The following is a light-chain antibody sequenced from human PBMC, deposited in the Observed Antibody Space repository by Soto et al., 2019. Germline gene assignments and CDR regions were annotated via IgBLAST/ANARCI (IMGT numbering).Light chain of an antibody. CDR2: KVS. CDR3: MQATHWPLT. Sequence: DVVMTQSPLSLPVTLGQPASISCRSSQSLVSSNGNTFLIWFQQRPGQSPRRLIYKVSNRDSAVPDRFTGSGSGTDFTLEISRVEAEDVGVYDCMQATHWPLTFGQGTKVEIK. CDR1: QSLVSSNGNTF. J-gene: IGKJ1*01. V-gene: IGKV2-30*01.